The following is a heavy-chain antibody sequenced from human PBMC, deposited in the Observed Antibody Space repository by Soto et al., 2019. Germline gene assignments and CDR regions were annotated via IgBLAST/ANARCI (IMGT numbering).Heavy chain of an antibody. J-gene: IGHJ4*02. V-gene: IGHV4-59*01. CDR3: ARAPMVLTRSYFDS. D-gene: IGHD3-22*01. CDR2: ISSSGNT. Sequence: SETLSLTCTVSDGSISNFYWSWIRQPPGKGLEWIGYISSSGNTNYNPSLKSRVSISVDTSKNQFSLNLTSVTAADTAVYYCARAPMVLTRSYFDSWGQGTPVTVPS. CDR1: DGSISNFY.